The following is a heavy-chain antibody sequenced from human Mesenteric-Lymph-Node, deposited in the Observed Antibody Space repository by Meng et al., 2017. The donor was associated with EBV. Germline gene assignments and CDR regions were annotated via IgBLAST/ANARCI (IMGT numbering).Heavy chain of an antibody. V-gene: IGHV1-69*18. CDR1: GGTFSNSA. Sequence: QVQLVQSGAGVKKPGSSVKVSCKSSGGTFSNSAISWVRQAPGQGLEWMGTVIPVFGSTNYPQKFQGRVTLTADESTGTAYMDLSSLRSDDTAVYYCASGGNDGYGVFDYWGQGTLVTVSS. J-gene: IGHJ4*02. CDR2: VIPVFGST. CDR3: ASGGNDGYGVFDY. D-gene: IGHD5-24*01.